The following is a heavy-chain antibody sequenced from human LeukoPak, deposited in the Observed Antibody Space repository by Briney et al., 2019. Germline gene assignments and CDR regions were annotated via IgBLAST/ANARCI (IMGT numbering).Heavy chain of an antibody. CDR3: ARREWGGGPSALGV. CDR2: TLHSGST. V-gene: IGHV4-34*12. J-gene: IGHJ4*02. CDR1: GGSFNNYY. Sequence: PETLSLTCAVYGGSFNNYYWTWIRQRPGKRLEWIGETLHSGSTNHNPSLKSRVTLSVDTSKKQFSLRLSSVTAADSGLYYCARREWGGGPSALGVWGQGTLVTVSS. D-gene: IGHD2-15*01.